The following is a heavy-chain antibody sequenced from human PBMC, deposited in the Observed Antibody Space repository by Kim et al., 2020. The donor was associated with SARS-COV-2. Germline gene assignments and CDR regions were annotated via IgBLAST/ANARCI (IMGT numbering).Heavy chain of an antibody. CDR3: ASPDLGARKTYYYYGMDV. D-gene: IGHD3-16*01. J-gene: IGHJ6*02. V-gene: IGHV1-69*13. CDR1: GGTFSSYA. Sequence: SVKVSCKASGGTFSSYAISWVRQAPGQGIEWMGGIIPIFGTANYAQKFQGRVTITADESTSTAYMELSSLRSEDTAVYYCASPDLGARKTYYYYGMDVWGQGTTVTVSS. CDR2: IIPIFGTA.